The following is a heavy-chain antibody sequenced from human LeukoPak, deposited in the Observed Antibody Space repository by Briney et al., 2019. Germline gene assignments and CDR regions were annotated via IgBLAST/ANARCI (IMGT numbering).Heavy chain of an antibody. Sequence: GGFLRLSCAASGFTFSSYAMSWVRQAPGKGLEWVSAISGSGGSTYYADSVKGRFTISRDNSKNTLYLQMNSLRAEDTAVYYCAKDQGYSSSWYVDYWGQGTLVTVSS. CDR1: GFTFSSYA. CDR2: ISGSGGST. V-gene: IGHV3-23*01. CDR3: AKDQGYSSSWYVDY. D-gene: IGHD6-13*01. J-gene: IGHJ4*02.